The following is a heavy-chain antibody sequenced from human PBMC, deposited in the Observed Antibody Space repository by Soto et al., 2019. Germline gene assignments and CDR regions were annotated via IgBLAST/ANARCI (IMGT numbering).Heavy chain of an antibody. V-gene: IGHV1-69*12. Sequence: QVQLVQSGAEVKKPGSSVKVSCRAPGGTFNSHTISWVRQAPGQGLEWMGGIMPMFGVTNYERKFQGRLTRPANESTTTAYREVSGLTSEDTAVYYCAGEGVTSSMSLPWMGYHYYGLDVWGQGTTVIVSS. J-gene: IGHJ6*02. CDR1: GGTFNSHT. D-gene: IGHD2-2*01. CDR2: IMPMFGVT. CDR3: AGEGVTSSMSLPWMGYHYYGLDV.